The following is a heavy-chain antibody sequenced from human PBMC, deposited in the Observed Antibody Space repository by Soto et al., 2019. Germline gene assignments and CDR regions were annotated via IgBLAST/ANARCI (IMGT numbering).Heavy chain of an antibody. J-gene: IGHJ6*02. CDR3: ARDREAGYNFYYGMDV. CDR1: GADINTYS. D-gene: IGHD6-19*01. CDR2: IYTSASI. V-gene: IGHV4-4*07. Sequence: SXETLALTCSVAGADINTYSWTWIRQPAGKGLEWIGRIYTSASINYNPSLKGRVTLSVDTSTNQVSLRLASVTAADTAIYYCARDREAGYNFYYGMDVWGQGTTVTVSS.